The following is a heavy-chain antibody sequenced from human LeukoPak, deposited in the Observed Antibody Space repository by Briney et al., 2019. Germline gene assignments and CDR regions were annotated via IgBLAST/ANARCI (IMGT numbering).Heavy chain of an antibody. V-gene: IGHV3-30*18. D-gene: IGHD2-15*01. CDR3: AKGSLGYCSGGSCYSIAFDI. CDR1: GFTFSSYG. J-gene: IGHJ3*02. Sequence: GGSLRLSCAASGFTFSSYGMHWVRQAPGKGLEWVAVISYDGSNKYYADSVKGRFTISRDNSKNTLYLQMNSLRAEDTAVYYCAKGSLGYCSGGSCYSIAFDIWGQGTMVTVSS. CDR2: ISYDGSNK.